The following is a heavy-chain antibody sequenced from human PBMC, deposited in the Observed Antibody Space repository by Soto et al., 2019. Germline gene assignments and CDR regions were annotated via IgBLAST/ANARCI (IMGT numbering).Heavy chain of an antibody. CDR2: IKQDGSEK. Sequence: PGGSLSLSCVASGFTFSSYWMSWVRQAPGKGLEWVANIKQDGSEKYYVDSVKGRFTISRDNAKNSLYLQMNSQRAEDTAVYYCARIAARRGTYPTFTNYYYYMDVWGRGTTVTVSS. CDR1: GFTFSSYW. CDR3: ARIAARRGTYPTFTNYYYYMDV. D-gene: IGHD6-6*01. J-gene: IGHJ6*03. V-gene: IGHV3-7*01.